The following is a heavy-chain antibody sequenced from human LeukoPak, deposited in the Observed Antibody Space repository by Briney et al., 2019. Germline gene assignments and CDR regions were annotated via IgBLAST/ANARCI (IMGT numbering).Heavy chain of an antibody. D-gene: IGHD1-1*01. CDR2: IYPGDSDT. Sequence: GESLKISCKGSGYSFTNYWIGWVRQMPGKGLEWMGIIYPGDSDTKYSPSFQGQVTMSVDKSISTAYLQWSSLEASDTAMYYCARQNRNDRYYYYAMDVWGQGTTVTVSS. V-gene: IGHV5-51*01. CDR3: ARQNRNDRYYYYAMDV. CDR1: GYSFTNYW. J-gene: IGHJ6*02.